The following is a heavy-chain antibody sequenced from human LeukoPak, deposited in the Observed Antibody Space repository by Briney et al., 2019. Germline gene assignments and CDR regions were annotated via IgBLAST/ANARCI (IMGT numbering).Heavy chain of an antibody. J-gene: IGHJ4*02. CDR3: ARHRDSSGWYGGDY. D-gene: IGHD6-19*01. V-gene: IGHV1-2*02. CDR1: GYTFTGYY. CDR2: INPNSGGT. Sequence: GASVKVSCEASGYTFTGYYMHWVRQAPGQGLEWMGWINPNSGGTNYAQKFQGRVTMTRDTSISTAYMELSRLRSDDTAVYYCARHRDSSGWYGGDYWGQGTLVTVSS.